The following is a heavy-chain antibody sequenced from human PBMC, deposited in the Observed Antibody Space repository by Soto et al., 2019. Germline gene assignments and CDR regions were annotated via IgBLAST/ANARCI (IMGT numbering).Heavy chain of an antibody. J-gene: IGHJ6*02. CDR3: AKDQSASSNSYHAMDD. D-gene: IGHD2-8*01. CDR2: ISFDGATK. CDR1: EFTFSPYP. Sequence: QEQLVESGGGVVQPGRPLRLSCAASEFTFSPYPMHWVRQAPGKWLEWVAVISFDGATKYYADSVKGRFAISRANSMKTLYLQMTSLRTEDTAVYYCAKDQSASSNSYHAMDDCGPWTTVTVSS. V-gene: IGHV3-30*09.